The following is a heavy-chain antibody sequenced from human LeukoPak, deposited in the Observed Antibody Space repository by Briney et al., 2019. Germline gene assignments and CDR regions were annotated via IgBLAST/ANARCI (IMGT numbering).Heavy chain of an antibody. D-gene: IGHD2-21*01. J-gene: IGHJ5*02. CDR3: ARADRLDGAPYLIGP. CDR1: GYTFTDYY. CDR2: INPNSGGT. V-gene: IGHV1-2*02. Sequence: VASVTVSCKPSGYTFTDYYHWVRQAPGQGLEWMGWINPNSGGTSSAQKFQGRVTMTRDTSITTVYMEVSWLTSDDTAIYYCARADRLDGAPYLIGPWGQGTLVTVSS.